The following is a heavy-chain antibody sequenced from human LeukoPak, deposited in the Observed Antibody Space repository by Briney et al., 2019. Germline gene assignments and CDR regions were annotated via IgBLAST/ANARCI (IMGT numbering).Heavy chain of an antibody. V-gene: IGHV3-23*01. CDR3: AKSSRYGTGWYGKIDY. J-gene: IGHJ4*02. D-gene: IGHD6-19*01. CDR1: GFSFSSHA. CDR2: ITDSGGNR. Sequence: GGSLRLSCAASGFSFSSHAMSWVRQAPGKGLEWVSAITDSGGNRQYTDSVKGRPTISRDNSKNTLYLQMDSLRADDTAVYYCAKSSRYGTGWYGKIDYWGQGTLVTVSS.